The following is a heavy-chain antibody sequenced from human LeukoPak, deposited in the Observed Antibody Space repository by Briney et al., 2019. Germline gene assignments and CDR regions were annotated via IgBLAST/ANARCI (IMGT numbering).Heavy chain of an antibody. CDR1: GGSISSSSYY. CDR3: ARGRRDGSYYGEFDY. J-gene: IGHJ4*02. D-gene: IGHD1-26*01. CDR2: INHSGST. Sequence: PSETLSLTCTVSGGSISSSSYYWSWIRQPPGKGLEWIGEINHSGSTNYNPSLKSRVTISVDTSKNQFSLKLSSVTAADTAVYYCARGRRDGSYYGEFDYWGQGTLVTVSS. V-gene: IGHV4-39*07.